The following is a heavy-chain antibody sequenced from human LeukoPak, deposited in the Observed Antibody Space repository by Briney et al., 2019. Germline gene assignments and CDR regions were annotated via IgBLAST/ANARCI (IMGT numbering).Heavy chain of an antibody. V-gene: IGHV4-39*01. J-gene: IGHJ4*02. CDR2: IYYSGST. D-gene: IGHD6-13*01. CDR3: ARTRRWPNFDY. CDR1: GGSISSSSYY. Sequence: SETLSLTCTVSGGSISSSSYYWGWIRQPPGKGLEWIGSIYYSGSTYYNPSLKRRVTISVDTSKNQFSLKLSSVTAADTAVYYCARTRRWPNFDYWGQGTLVTVSS.